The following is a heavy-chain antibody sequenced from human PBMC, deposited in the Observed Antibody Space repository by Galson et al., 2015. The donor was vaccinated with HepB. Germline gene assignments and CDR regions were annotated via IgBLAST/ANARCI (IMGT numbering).Heavy chain of an antibody. CDR1: GFTFSSYG. CDR3: ANANKESNAHNDSNYLMNV. D-gene: IGHD5-24*01. J-gene: IGHJ6*03. Sequence: SLRLSCAASGFTFSSYGMHWVRQAPGKGLEWVAIISDDGYNKYSVDSVKGRFTISRDNSKNTLFLRMNSRRAEDTAMYYCANANKESNAHNDSNYLMNVRGKATTVTVYS. CDR2: ISDDGYNK. V-gene: IGHV3-30*18.